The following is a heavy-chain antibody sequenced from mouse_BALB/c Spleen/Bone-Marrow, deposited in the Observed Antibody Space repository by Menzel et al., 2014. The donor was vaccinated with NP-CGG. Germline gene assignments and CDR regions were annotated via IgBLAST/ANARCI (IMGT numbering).Heavy chain of an antibody. V-gene: IGHV5-9-1*01. CDR3: ARNDGYFD. J-gene: IGHJ3*01. CDR2: ISSGGSYT. D-gene: IGHD2-3*01. Sequence: EVMLVESGGGLVKPGGSLKLSCAASGFTFSNYAMSWVRQTPEKRLEWVATISSGGSYTYCPDSVKGRITISRDNAKDTLYLQRSSLRSEDTAMYYCARNDGYFDWGQGTLVTVSA. CDR1: GFTFSNYA.